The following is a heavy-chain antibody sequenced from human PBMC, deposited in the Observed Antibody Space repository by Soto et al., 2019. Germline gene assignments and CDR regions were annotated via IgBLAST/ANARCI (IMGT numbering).Heavy chain of an antibody. CDR3: ARHGSGRNFDF. J-gene: IGHJ4*02. Sequence: GGSLRLSCAASGFTFSSYAMSWVRQAPGKGLEWVATINGDGSNTYYTDSVKGRFTISRDNTKNSLHLQMNSMRAEDTAVYYCARHGSGRNFDFCGRGTLVTVSS. V-gene: IGHV3-7*03. D-gene: IGHD3-10*01. CDR2: INGDGSNT. CDR1: GFTFSSYA.